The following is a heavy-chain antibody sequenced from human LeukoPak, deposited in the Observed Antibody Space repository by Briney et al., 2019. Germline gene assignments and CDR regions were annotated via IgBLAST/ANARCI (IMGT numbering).Heavy chain of an antibody. CDR2: IGTAGDT. J-gene: IGHJ5*02. CDR3: IRDFRSADL. V-gene: IGHV3-13*01. Sequence: GSLRLSCAASGFPFSRYDMHWVRQATGKGLEWVSGIGTAGDTYYAGSVKGRFTISRDNAKNTVYLEMNSLSVEDTATYYCIRDFRSADLWGQGTLVTVTS. CDR1: GFPFSRYD.